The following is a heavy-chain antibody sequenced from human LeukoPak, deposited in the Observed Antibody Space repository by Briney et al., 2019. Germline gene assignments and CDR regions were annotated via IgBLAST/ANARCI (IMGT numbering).Heavy chain of an antibody. D-gene: IGHD3-9*01. J-gene: IGHJ4*02. Sequence: PGGSLRLSCAASGFTFSSYSMNWVRQAPGKGLEWVAFIRYDGSNKYYADSVKGRFTISRDNSKNTLYLQMNSLRSEDTAVYYCATSYYDILTGYRPLAYWGQGTLVTVSS. CDR3: ATSYYDILTGYRPLAY. V-gene: IGHV3-30*02. CDR2: IRYDGSNK. CDR1: GFTFSSYS.